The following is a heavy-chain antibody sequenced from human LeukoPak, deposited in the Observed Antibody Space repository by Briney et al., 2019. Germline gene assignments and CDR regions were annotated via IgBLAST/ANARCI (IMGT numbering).Heavy chain of an antibody. CDR3: ARDSYSSSIRWFDS. CDR2: IDYSGTA. CDR1: GGSISSGGYY. J-gene: IGHJ5*01. Sequence: SETLSLTCTVSGGSISSGGYYWSWIRQLPGKGLEWIGYIDYSGTAYYNPSLKSRVTISIDTSKNQFSVKLSSVTAADTAVYYCARDSYSSSIRWFDSWGQGTLVIVSS. V-gene: IGHV4-31*03. D-gene: IGHD6-6*01.